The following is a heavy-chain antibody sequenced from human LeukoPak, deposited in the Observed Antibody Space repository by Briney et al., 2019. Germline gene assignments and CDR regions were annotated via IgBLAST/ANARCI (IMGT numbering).Heavy chain of an antibody. CDR1: GFTFSSYS. J-gene: IGHJ3*02. D-gene: IGHD1-26*01. Sequence: PGGSLRLSCAASGFTFSSYSMNWVRQAPGKGLEWVSSISSSSSYIYYAGSVKDRFTISRDNAKNSLYLQMNSLRAEDTAVYYCARVPGRRADAFDIWGQGTMVTVSS. CDR3: ARVPGRRADAFDI. CDR2: ISSSSSYI. V-gene: IGHV3-21*01.